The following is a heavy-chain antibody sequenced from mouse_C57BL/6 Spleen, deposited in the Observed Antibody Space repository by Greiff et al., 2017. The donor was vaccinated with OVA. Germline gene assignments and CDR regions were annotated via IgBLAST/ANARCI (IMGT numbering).Heavy chain of an antibody. CDR2: IDPANGNT. J-gene: IGHJ4*01. Sequence: VQLKQSVAELVRPGASVKLSCTASGFNIKHTYMHWVKQRPEQGLEWIGRIDPANGNTKYAPKFQGKATITADTSSDTAYLQLSSLTSDDTAIYDRASFGYDERDAMDDWGQGTSVTVSS. V-gene: IGHV14-3*01. CDR1: GFNIKHTY. D-gene: IGHD2-14*01. CDR3: ASFGYDERDAMDD.